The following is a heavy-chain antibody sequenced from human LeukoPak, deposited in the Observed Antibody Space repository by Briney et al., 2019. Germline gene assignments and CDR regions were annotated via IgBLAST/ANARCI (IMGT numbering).Heavy chain of an antibody. D-gene: IGHD1-7*01. CDR1: GGSISSYY. J-gene: IGHJ4*02. CDR3: ARTSRGTGTYKYFDS. CDR2: IYYSGST. Sequence: PSETLSLTCTVSGGSISSYYWGWIRQPPGKGLEWIGSIYYSGSTYYNPSLKSRVTISVDTSNNQFSLKLSSVTAADTAVYYCARTSRGTGTYKYFDSWGQGTLVTVSS. V-gene: IGHV4-39*07.